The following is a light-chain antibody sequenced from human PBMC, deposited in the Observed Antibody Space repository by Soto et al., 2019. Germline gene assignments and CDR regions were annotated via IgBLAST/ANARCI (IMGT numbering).Light chain of an antibody. V-gene: IGKV1-5*01. CDR3: QQCDTSWP. Sequence: DIQMTQSPSTLSASVGDRVTITCRASRNIERWLAWYQQKPGKPPKLLILNASTLGSGVPSRFSGSGSGTEFTLTISGLQPDDFATYYCQQCDTSWPLGLGTKVDIK. J-gene: IGKJ1*01. CDR1: RNIERW. CDR2: NAS.